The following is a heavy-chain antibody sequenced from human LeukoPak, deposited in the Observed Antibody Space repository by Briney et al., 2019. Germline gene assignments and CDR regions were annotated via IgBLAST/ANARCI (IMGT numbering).Heavy chain of an antibody. Sequence: AGGSLRLSCAASGFTFSSYEMNWVRQAPGKGLEWVSYISSSGTSIYYADSVKGRFTISRDNAKNSLYLQMNSLRADDTAVYYCARRYCSSTSCLIDYWGQGTLVTVSS. CDR1: GFTFSSYE. CDR3: ARRYCSSTSCLIDY. CDR2: ISSSGTSI. D-gene: IGHD2-2*01. J-gene: IGHJ4*02. V-gene: IGHV3-48*03.